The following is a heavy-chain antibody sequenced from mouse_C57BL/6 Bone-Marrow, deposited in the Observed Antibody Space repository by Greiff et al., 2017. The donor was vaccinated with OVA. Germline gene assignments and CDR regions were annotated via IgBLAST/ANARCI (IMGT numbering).Heavy chain of an antibody. CDR2: ISSGGDYI. CDR3: TRDRYYGNSYWYFDV. Sequence: EVKVVESGEGLVKPGGSLKLSCAASGFTFSSYAMSWVRQTPEKRLEWVAYISSGGDYIYSADTVKGRFTISRDNARNTLYLQMSSLKSEDTAMYYCTRDRYYGNSYWYFDVWGTGTTVTASS. CDR1: GFTFSSYA. V-gene: IGHV5-9-1*02. J-gene: IGHJ1*03. D-gene: IGHD2-1*01.